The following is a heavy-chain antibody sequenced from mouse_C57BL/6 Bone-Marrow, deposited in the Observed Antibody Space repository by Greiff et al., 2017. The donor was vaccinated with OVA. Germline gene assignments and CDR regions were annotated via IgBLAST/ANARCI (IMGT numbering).Heavy chain of an antibody. V-gene: IGHV1-59*01. CDR3: ARDYSNPFDY. Sequence: QVQLKQPGAELVRPGTSVKLSCKASGYTFTSYWMHWVKQRPGQGLEWIGVIDPSDSYTNYNQKFKGKATLTVDTSSSTAYMQLSSLTSEDSAVYYCARDYSNPFDYWGQGTTLTVSS. CDR1: GYTFTSYW. CDR2: IDPSDSYT. D-gene: IGHD2-5*01. J-gene: IGHJ2*01.